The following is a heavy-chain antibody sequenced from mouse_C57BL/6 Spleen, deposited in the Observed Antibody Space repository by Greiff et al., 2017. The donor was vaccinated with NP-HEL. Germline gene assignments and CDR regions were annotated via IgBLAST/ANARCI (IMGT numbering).Heavy chain of an antibody. Sequence: EVQLQQSGPELVKPGASVKISCKASGYTFTDYYMNWVKQSHGKSLEWIGDINPNNGGTSYNQKFKGKATLTVDKSSSTAYMELRSLTSEDSAVYYCAKGVYYDYEGVYYAMDYWGQGTSVTVSS. J-gene: IGHJ4*01. D-gene: IGHD2-4*01. CDR2: INPNNGGT. V-gene: IGHV1-26*01. CDR1: GYTFTDYY. CDR3: AKGVYYDYEGVYYAMDY.